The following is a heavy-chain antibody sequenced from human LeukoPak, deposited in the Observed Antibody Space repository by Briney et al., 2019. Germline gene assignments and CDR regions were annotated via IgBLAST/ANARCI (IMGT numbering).Heavy chain of an antibody. V-gene: IGHV3-9*03. Sequence: GGSLRLSCAASGFTFDDYAMHWVRQAPGKGLEWVSGISWNSGSIGYADSVEGRFTISRDNAKNSLYLQMNSLRAEDMALYYCAKRSSTSSGYFDLWGRGTLVTVSS. CDR3: AKRSSTSSGYFDL. CDR2: ISWNSGSI. D-gene: IGHD3-22*01. J-gene: IGHJ4*02. CDR1: GFTFDDYA.